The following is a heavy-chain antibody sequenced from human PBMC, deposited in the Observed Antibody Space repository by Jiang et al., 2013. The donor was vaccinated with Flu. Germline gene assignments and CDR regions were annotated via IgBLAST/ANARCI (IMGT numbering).Heavy chain of an antibody. J-gene: IGHJ4*02. Sequence: RFTISRDNSKNSLYLQMNSLRTEDTALYYCAKDHDFWSGYPQTYYFDYWGQGTLVTVSS. V-gene: IGHV3-43*01. D-gene: IGHD3-3*01. CDR3: AKDHDFWSGYPQTYYFDY.